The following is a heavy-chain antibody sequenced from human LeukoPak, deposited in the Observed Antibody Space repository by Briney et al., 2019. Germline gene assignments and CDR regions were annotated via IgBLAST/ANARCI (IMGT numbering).Heavy chain of an antibody. J-gene: IGHJ4*02. Sequence: PSETLSLTCTVSGGSISSGSYYWSWIRQPAGKGLEWIGRIYTSGSTNYNPSLKSRVTISVDTSKNQFSLKLSSVTAADTAVYYCARVGYYGSGSYRYWGQGTLVTVSS. V-gene: IGHV4-61*02. D-gene: IGHD3-10*01. CDR1: GGSISSGSYY. CDR2: IYTSGST. CDR3: ARVGYYGSGSYRY.